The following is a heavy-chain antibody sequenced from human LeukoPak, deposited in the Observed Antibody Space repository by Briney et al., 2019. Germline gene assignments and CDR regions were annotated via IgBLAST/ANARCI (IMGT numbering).Heavy chain of an antibody. V-gene: IGHV3-48*03. CDR1: GFTFSSYE. J-gene: IGHJ4*02. D-gene: IGHD3-22*01. CDR2: ISSSGSTI. Sequence: PGGSLRLSCAASGFTFSSYEMNWVRQAPGKGLEWVSYISSSGSTIYYADSVKGRFTISRDNAKNSLYLQMNSLRAEDTAVYYCARDPYCYDSSGCFDYWGQGTLVTVSS. CDR3: ARDPYCYDSSGCFDY.